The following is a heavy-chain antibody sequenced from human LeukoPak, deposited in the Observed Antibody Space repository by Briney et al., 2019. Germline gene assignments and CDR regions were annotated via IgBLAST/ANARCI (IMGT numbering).Heavy chain of an antibody. CDR2: ISGSGGST. V-gene: IGHV3-23*01. CDR3: ARGRYYYYGMDV. J-gene: IGHJ6*02. Sequence: GGSLRLSCAASGFTFSSYAMSWVRQAPGKGLEWVSAISGSGGSTYYADSVKGRFTISRDNSKNTLYLQMNSLRAEDTAVYYCARGRYYYYGMDVWGQGTTVTVSS. CDR1: GFTFSSYA.